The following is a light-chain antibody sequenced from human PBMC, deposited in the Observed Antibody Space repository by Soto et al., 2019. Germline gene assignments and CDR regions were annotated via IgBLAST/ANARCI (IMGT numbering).Light chain of an antibody. CDR2: GVS. CDR3: QKYGGSPLYT. CDR1: QSVSNNN. Sequence: ENVLTQSPGTLSLSPGEGATLSCRASQSVSNNNLAWYQQKPGQAPRLLIYGVSSRATGIPDRFSGSGSGTDFTLTISRLEPEVFAVYYCQKYGGSPLYTFGQGTKLQIK. J-gene: IGKJ2*01. V-gene: IGKV3-20*01.